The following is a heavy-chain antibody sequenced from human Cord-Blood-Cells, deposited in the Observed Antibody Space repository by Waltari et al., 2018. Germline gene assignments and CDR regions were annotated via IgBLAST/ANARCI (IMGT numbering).Heavy chain of an antibody. CDR2: INAGDCNT. Sequence: QVQLVQSGAEVKKPGASVKVSCMASGYTFTSYAMHWVRQAPGHRLEWMGWINAGDCNTKYSQKCQGRVTITRYASASTAYIWLSSRRSEDTAVYYCARGSLGRGSAFDIWGQGTMVTVSS. J-gene: IGHJ3*02. V-gene: IGHV1-3*01. D-gene: IGHD3-10*01. CDR3: ARGSLGRGSAFDI. CDR1: GYTFTSYA.